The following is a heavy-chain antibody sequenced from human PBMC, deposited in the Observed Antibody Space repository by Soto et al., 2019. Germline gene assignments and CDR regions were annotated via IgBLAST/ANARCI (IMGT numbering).Heavy chain of an antibody. CDR2: IKSKADGGTT. CDR1: GVSLSDYA. D-gene: IGHD2-15*01. CDR3: TTFGHDIVVVVAASDDYFDY. J-gene: IGHJ4*02. Sequence: VVSLRLSCVAAGVSLSDYAVNWVSQAPGKGLEWVGRIKSKADGGTTDYAAPVKGRFTISRDDSKNTLYLQMNSLKTEDTAVYYCTTFGHDIVVVVAASDDYFDYWGQGTLVTVSS. V-gene: IGHV3-15*07.